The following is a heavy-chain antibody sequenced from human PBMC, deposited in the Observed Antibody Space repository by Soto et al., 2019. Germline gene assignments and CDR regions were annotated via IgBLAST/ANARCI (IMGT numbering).Heavy chain of an antibody. CDR3: ARGGLKWEGGLFDF. CDR2: ISVYFGNT. V-gene: IGHV1-18*04. CDR1: GYTFTSYG. J-gene: IGHJ4*02. Sequence: QVQLVQSGAEVRKPGASVKVSCKASGYTFTSYGISWVRQAPGQGLEWMGWISVYFGNTNYAQKFQDRVTMTTDTSTSTAYLELRSLTSDDTAVYYCARGGLKWEGGLFDFWGQGALVTVSS. D-gene: IGHD1-26*01.